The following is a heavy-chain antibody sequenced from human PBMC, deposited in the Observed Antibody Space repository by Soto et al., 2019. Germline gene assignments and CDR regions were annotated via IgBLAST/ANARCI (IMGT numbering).Heavy chain of an antibody. CDR1: GGSISSGDYY. CDR2: IYYSGST. D-gene: IGHD3-9*01. Sequence: PSETLSLTCTVSGGSISSGDYYWSWIRQPPGKGLEWIGYIYYSGSTYYNPSLKSRVTISVDTSKNQFSLKLSSVTAADTAVYYCARSRRYDILTGYPVDYWGQGTLVTVSS. J-gene: IGHJ4*02. CDR3: ARSRRYDILTGYPVDY. V-gene: IGHV4-30-4*01.